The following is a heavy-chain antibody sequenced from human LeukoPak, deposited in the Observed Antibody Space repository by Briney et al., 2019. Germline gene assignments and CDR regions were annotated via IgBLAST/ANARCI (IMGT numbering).Heavy chain of an antibody. CDR2: INPSGGST. D-gene: IGHD4-23*01. V-gene: IGHV1-46*01. J-gene: IGHJ4*02. Sequence: ASVKVSCKASGYTFTSYYMHWVRQAPGQGLEWMGIINPSGGSTSYAQKFQGRVTTTRDTSTSTVYLELGSPRSEDTAVYYCARSTVVNFDYWGQGTLVTVSS. CDR3: ARSTVVNFDY. CDR1: GYTFTSYY.